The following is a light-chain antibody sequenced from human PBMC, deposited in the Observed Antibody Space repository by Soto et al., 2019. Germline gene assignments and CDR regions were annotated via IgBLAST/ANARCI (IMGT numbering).Light chain of an antibody. V-gene: IGKV3-20*01. CDR2: GAS. J-gene: IGKJ3*01. CDR1: RTVDGNY. CDR3: QQYSTSPRT. Sequence: LLPQSPGTLSLSACERATLTCRASRTVDGNYLAWYHQKPGQPPRLIIHGASTRAPGIPERFSGSGSGTDFTLTISRLEPEDSAVYYCQQYSTSPRTFGPGTKVDIK.